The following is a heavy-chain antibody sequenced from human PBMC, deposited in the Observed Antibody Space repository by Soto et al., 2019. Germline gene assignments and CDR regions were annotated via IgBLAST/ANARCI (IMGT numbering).Heavy chain of an antibody. CDR3: ARAGTVTADYYYYGMDV. J-gene: IGHJ6*02. D-gene: IGHD4-17*01. CDR2: ISYDGSNK. CDR1: GFTFSSYA. Sequence: QVQLVESGGGVVQPGRSLRLSCAASGFTFSSYAMHWVRQAPGKGLEWVALISYDGSNKYYAGSVKGRFTISRDNSKNTLYLQMNRLRADDTAVYYCARAGTVTADYYYYGMDVWGQGTTVTGSS. V-gene: IGHV3-30-3*01.